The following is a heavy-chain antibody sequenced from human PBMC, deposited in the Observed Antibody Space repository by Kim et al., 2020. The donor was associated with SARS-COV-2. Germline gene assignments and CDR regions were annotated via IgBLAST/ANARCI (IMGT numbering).Heavy chain of an antibody. CDR2: ISWNSGSI. J-gene: IGHJ6*02. D-gene: IGHD5-18*01. CDR3: AKARQLFLSHVDTAMARYGMDV. CDR1: GFTFGDYA. Sequence: GGSLRLSCAASGFTFGDYAMHWVRQAPGKGLEWVSGISWNSGSIGYADSVKGRFTISRDNAKNSLYLQMNSLRAEDTALYYCAKARQLFLSHVDTAMARYGMDVWGQGTTVTVSS. V-gene: IGHV3-9*01.